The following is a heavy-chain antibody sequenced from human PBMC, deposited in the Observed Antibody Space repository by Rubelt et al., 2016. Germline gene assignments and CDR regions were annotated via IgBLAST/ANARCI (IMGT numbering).Heavy chain of an antibody. Sequence: QVQLVQSGAEVKKPGSSVKVSCKASGGTFSSYAISWVRQAPGQGLEWMGRINPSGGGTTYAQKLQGRVTMNRETSTSTVYMGLSSLRSEDTAVYYCARGNLDYWGQGTLVTVSS. V-gene: IGHV1-46*01. CDR3: ARGNLDY. J-gene: IGHJ4*02. CDR1: GGTFSSYA. CDR2: INPSGGGT. D-gene: IGHD1-14*01.